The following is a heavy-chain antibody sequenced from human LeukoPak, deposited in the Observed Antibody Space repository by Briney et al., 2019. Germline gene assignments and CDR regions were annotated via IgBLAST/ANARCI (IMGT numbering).Heavy chain of an antibody. CDR2: ISAYNGNT. V-gene: IGHV1-18*01. CDR1: GCTFTSYG. CDR3: ARGEDPRDGPDY. J-gene: IGHJ4*02. D-gene: IGHD5-24*01. Sequence: ASVKVSFKASGCTFTSYGINWVRQAPGQGLEWMGWISAYNGNTNYAQKLQGRVTMTTDTSTSTAYMELRSLRSDDTAVYYCARGEDPRDGPDYWGQGTLVTVSS.